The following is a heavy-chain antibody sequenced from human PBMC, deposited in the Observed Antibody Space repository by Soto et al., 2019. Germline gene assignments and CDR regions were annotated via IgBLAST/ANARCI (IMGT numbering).Heavy chain of an antibody. Sequence: ASVKVSCKASSDTFSFYTINWVRQAPGLGLEWVGRINPILSMSNYAQKLQGRVTMTADKSTSTAYMELRSLRFEDTAIYYCATSYGSGYRAFDYWG. D-gene: IGHD3-10*01. CDR2: INPILSMS. CDR3: ATSYGSGYRAFDY. J-gene: IGHJ4*01. V-gene: IGHV1-69*02. CDR1: SDTFSFYT.